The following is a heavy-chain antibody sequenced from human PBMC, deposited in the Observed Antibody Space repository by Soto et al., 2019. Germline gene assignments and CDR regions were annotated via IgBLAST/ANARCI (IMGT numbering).Heavy chain of an antibody. J-gene: IGHJ4*02. D-gene: IGHD3-22*01. CDR2: IYYNVRT. Sequence: SETLSLTCTVSGGSISSGGYYWSWIRQPPGKGLEWIGYIYYNVRTNYNSSLKSRVTISVDTSKNQFSLKLSSVTAADTAVYYCARATRGPSSGYYQLDYWGQGTLVTVSS. CDR3: ARATRGPSSGYYQLDY. V-gene: IGHV4-31*03. CDR1: GGSISSGGYY.